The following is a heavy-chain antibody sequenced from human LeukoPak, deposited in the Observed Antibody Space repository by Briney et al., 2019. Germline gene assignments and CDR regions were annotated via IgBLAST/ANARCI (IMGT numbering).Heavy chain of an antibody. V-gene: IGHV3-11*01. D-gene: IGHD6-19*01. CDR3: AKAYSASEQWLVRGFDY. CDR1: RFTLSDYH. CDR2: ISSSGSTI. Sequence: PRRSLRLSCSASRFTLSDYHMSSIPQAPRNQPQPSSCISSSGSTIYYADSVKGRFTISRDNTKNSLYLQRNSLRAEDTAVYYCAKAYSASEQWLVRGFDYWGQGTLVTVSS. J-gene: IGHJ4*02.